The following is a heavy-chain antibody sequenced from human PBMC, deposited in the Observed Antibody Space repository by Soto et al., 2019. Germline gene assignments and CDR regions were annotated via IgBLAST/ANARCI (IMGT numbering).Heavy chain of an antibody. CDR1: GGSVSSGDYY. V-gene: IGHV4-30-4*01. CDR3: AGSHTHYDDKPGSMAFDI. CDR2: ISYSGSP. J-gene: IGHJ3*02. D-gene: IGHD3-22*01. Sequence: QVQLQESGPGLVKPSQTLSLTCTVSGGSVSSGDYYWSWIRQPPGKGLEWIGYISYSGSPHSNPSLKSRVTIPVDTSKNQCTLKLSPVAAADPAVYYCAGSHTHYDDKPGSMAFDIWGPGTLVTVSS.